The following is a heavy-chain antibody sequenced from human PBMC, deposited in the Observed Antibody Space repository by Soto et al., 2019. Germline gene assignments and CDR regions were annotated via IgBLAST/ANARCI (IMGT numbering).Heavy chain of an antibody. J-gene: IGHJ3*02. Sequence: SVKVSFKATGGTFSSYAISWVRQAPVQGLEWMGGIIPIFGTANYAQKFQGRVTITADESTSTAYMELSSLRSEDTAVYYCARQRRMTTVVTDAFDIWGQGTMVTVS. V-gene: IGHV1-69*13. D-gene: IGHD4-17*01. CDR3: ARQRRMTTVVTDAFDI. CDR2: IIPIFGTA. CDR1: GGTFSSYA.